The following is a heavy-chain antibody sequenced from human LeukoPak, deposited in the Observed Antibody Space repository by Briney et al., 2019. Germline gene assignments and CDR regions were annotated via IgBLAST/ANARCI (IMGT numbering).Heavy chain of an antibody. D-gene: IGHD6-13*01. Sequence: GGSLRLSCAASGFTFSSYWMSWVRQAPGKGLEWVANIKQDGSEKYYVDSVKGRFTFSRDNAKNSLYLQMNSLRAEDTAVYYCARTPIAAAGKGIWYFDYWGQGTLVTVSS. CDR1: GFTFSSYW. CDR2: IKQDGSEK. V-gene: IGHV3-7*03. CDR3: ARTPIAAAGKGIWYFDY. J-gene: IGHJ4*02.